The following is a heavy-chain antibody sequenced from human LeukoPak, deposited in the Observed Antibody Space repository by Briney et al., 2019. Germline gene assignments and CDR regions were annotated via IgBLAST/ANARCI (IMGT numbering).Heavy chain of an antibody. J-gene: IGHJ6*03. Sequence: ASVKVSCKASGYTFINHWMHWVRQAPGQGLEWVGLINPTGTRTLYAQKFQGRITLTRDMSTTTDYMELSSLTSEDTAVYYCARGGSYYYMDVWGKGTTVTISS. D-gene: IGHD1-26*01. CDR2: INPTGTRT. V-gene: IGHV1-46*01. CDR3: ARGGSYYYMDV. CDR1: GYTFINHW.